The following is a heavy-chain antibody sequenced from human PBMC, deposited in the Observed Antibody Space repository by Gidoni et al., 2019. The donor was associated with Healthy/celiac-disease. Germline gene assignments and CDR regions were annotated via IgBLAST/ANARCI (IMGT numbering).Heavy chain of an antibody. J-gene: IGHJ4*02. CDR1: GFTFSSYS. Sequence: EVQLVESGGGLVKPGGSLRLSCAASGFTFSSYSMNWVRQAPGKGLEWVSSISSGSSYSYYADSVKGRFTISRDNAKNSLYLQRNSLRAEDTAVYYCARITVVTGIDYWGQGTLVTVSS. CDR3: ARITVVTGIDY. V-gene: IGHV3-21*01. D-gene: IGHD2-15*01. CDR2: ISSGSSYS.